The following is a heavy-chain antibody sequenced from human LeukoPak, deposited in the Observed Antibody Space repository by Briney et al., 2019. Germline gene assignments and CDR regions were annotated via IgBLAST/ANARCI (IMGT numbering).Heavy chain of an antibody. CDR1: GFTSGIYA. J-gene: IGHJ4*02. Sequence: GGSLRLSCAASGFTSGIYAMSWVRQAPGKGLEWVSAFSGGGDSFYADSVKGRFTISSDTSNKILYLHMSSLRAEDTAVYFCGKEVERHFDLKYWGQGTLVTVSS. CDR3: GKEVERHFDLKY. V-gene: IGHV3-23*01. CDR2: FSGGGDS.